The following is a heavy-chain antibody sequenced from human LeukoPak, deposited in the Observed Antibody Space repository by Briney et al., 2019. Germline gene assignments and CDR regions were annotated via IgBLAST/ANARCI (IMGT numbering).Heavy chain of an antibody. Sequence: PGGSLGLSCAASGFTVTTNYMSWVRQAPGKGLEWVSITYASGSTNSADSVKGRFTITRDDSKNTLYLQMNSLRPEYTAVYYCAGGGSGRYWAFDIWGQGTMVTVFS. CDR3: AGGGSGRYWAFDI. CDR1: GFTVTTNY. V-gene: IGHV3-66*01. CDR2: TYASGST. J-gene: IGHJ3*02. D-gene: IGHD1-26*01.